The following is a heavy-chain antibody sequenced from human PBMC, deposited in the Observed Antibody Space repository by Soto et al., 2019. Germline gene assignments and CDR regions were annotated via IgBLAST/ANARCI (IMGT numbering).Heavy chain of an antibody. CDR1: GGSISSGGYS. Sequence: SETLSLTCAVSGGSISSGGYSWSWIRQPPGKGLEWIGYIYHSGSTYYNPSLKSRVTISVDRSKNQFSPKLSSVTAADTAVYYCDRDNSSRGWFDPWGQGTLVTVSS. J-gene: IGHJ5*02. CDR2: IYHSGST. D-gene: IGHD6-13*01. CDR3: DRDNSSRGWFDP. V-gene: IGHV4-30-2*01.